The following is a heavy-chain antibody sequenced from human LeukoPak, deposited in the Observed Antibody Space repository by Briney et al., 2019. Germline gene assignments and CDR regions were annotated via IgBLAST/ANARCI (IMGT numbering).Heavy chain of an antibody. V-gene: IGHV4-4*07. CDR3: ARESYTSGWYIFDS. D-gene: IGHD6-13*01. J-gene: IGHJ4*02. Sequence: SETLSLTCTVSADYISSYYWSWIRQPAGKGLEWIGRIFTSVSANYNPSLESRVTMSVDSSKNQFSLNMSSVAAADTAMYFCARESYTSGWYIFDSWGQGTLVTVSS. CDR1: ADYISSYY. CDR2: IFTSVSA.